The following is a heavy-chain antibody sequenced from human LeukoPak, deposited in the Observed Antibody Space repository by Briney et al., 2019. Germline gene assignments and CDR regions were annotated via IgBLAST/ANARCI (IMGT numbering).Heavy chain of an antibody. D-gene: IGHD3-10*01. CDR1: GYTFTSYG. Sequence: ASVKVSCKASGYTFTSYGISWVRQAPGQGLEWMGWISAYNGNTNYAQKLQGRVTMTTDTSTSTAYMELRSLRSDDTAVYYCARESPDYYGSGSYYSFPYYMDVWGKGTTVTISS. CDR3: ARESPDYYGSGSYYSFPYYMDV. J-gene: IGHJ6*03. CDR2: ISAYNGNT. V-gene: IGHV1-18*01.